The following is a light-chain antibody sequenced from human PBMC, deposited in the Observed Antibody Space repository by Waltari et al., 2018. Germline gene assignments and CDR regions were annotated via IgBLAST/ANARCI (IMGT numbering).Light chain of an antibody. CDR3: LLSYSGARLYV. CDR1: TGAVTSCHY. V-gene: IGLV7-46*01. CDR2: DTN. J-gene: IGLJ1*01. Sequence: QAVVTQEHSLTVSPGGTATPTSGSSTGAVTSCHYPYVFHQKPGQAPRTVIYDTNTKHSWTPARFSGSLLGGKAALTISGAQPEDEAEYYCLLSYSGARLYVFGTGTKVTVL.